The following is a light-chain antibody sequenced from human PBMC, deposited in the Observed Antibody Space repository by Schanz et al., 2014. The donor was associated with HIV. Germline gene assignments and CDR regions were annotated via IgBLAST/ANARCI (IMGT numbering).Light chain of an antibody. CDR1: QSVTNSY. V-gene: IGKV3-20*01. Sequence: EIVLTQSPGTLSLSPRGRATLACRASQSVTNSYLAWYQQKPGQAPRLLIYGASSRATGIPDRFSGSGSGTDFTLTISRLEPEDFAVYYCQQYGSSPTFGQGTKVEIK. CDR2: GAS. CDR3: QQYGSSPT. J-gene: IGKJ1*01.